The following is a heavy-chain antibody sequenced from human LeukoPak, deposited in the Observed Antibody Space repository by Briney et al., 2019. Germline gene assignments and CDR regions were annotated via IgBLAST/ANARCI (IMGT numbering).Heavy chain of an antibody. CDR3: ARGLRYSYGYFDY. J-gene: IGHJ4*02. V-gene: IGHV4-34*01. Sequence: SETLSLTCAVYGGSFSGYYWCWIRQPPGKGLEWIGEINHSGSTNYNPSLKSRVTISVDTSKNQFSLKLSSVTAADTAVCYCARGLRYSYGYFDYWGQGTLVTVSS. D-gene: IGHD5-18*01. CDR2: INHSGST. CDR1: GGSFSGYY.